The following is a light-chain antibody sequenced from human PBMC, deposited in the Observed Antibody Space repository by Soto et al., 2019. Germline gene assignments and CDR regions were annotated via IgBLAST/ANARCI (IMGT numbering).Light chain of an antibody. CDR1: QSVSSGD. V-gene: IGKV3-20*01. CDR2: GAS. CDR3: QQYGNFPRT. Sequence: EILLTQSPGTLSLSPWERATLSCRASQSVSSGDLALYQQKPGQAPRLLMYGASRRITGVPDRFSGSGSGTDFTLTISRLQPEDFAVYYCQQYGNFPRTFGQGTKVEIK. J-gene: IGKJ1*01.